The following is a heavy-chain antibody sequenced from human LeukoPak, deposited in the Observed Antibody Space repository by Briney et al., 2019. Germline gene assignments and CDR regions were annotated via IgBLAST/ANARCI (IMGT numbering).Heavy chain of an antibody. CDR2: ISPNTGAT. V-gene: IGHV1-2*02. CDR3: ARGLYNTYPEDY. Sequence: ASVKVSCMTSGYTFTGYYLHWVRQAPGQGLEWMGWISPNTGATKYAQKFQGRVAMTRDTSISIAYMELSRLRSDDTAVYYCARGLYNTYPEDYWGQGTLGSVSS. CDR1: GYTFTGYY. D-gene: IGHD1-1*01. J-gene: IGHJ4*02.